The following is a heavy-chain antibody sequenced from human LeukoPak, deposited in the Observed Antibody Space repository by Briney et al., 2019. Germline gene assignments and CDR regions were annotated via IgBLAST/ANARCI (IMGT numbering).Heavy chain of an antibody. CDR2: IFYSGST. D-gene: IGHD6-19*01. Sequence: SETLSLTCTVSGGSISSYYWSWVRQPPGRGLEWIGHIFYSGSTNYNPSLKSRVTISVDTSKNQFSLKLSSVTAADTAVYYCASYSGSNDYWGQGTLVTVSS. J-gene: IGHJ4*02. CDR1: GGSISSYY. CDR3: ASYSGSNDY. V-gene: IGHV4-59*01.